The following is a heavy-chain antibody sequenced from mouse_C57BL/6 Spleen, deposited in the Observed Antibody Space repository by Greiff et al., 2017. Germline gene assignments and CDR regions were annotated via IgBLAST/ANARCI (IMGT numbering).Heavy chain of an antibody. Sequence: EVQLVESGGGLVKPGGSLTLSCAASGFTFSDYGMHWVRQAPEKGLEWVAYISSGSSTIYYADTVKGRFSISRDNAKNTLFLQMTSLRSEDTAMYYCAKAQLGVYYYAMDYWGQGTSVTVSS. D-gene: IGHD4-1*02. CDR1: GFTFSDYG. V-gene: IGHV5-17*01. CDR3: AKAQLGVYYYAMDY. J-gene: IGHJ4*01. CDR2: ISSGSSTI.